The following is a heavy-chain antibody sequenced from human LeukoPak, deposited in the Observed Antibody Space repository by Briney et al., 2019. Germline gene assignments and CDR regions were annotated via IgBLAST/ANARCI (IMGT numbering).Heavy chain of an antibody. CDR1: GGTFSSYA. D-gene: IGHD1-7*01. CDR3: AGKNWNYVSSHLGPSYYYYYMDV. J-gene: IGHJ6*03. V-gene: IGHV1-69*06. Sequence: ASVKVSCKASGGTFSSYAISWVRQAPGQGLEWMGGIIPIFGTPDYAQKFQGRVTIIADKSTSTAYMELSSLRSEDTAVYYCAGKNWNYVSSHLGPSYYYYYMDVWGKGTTVTVSS. CDR2: IIPIFGTP.